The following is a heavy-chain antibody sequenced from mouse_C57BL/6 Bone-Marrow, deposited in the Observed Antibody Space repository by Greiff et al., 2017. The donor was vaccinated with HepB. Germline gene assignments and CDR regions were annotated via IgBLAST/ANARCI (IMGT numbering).Heavy chain of an antibody. V-gene: IGHV1-81*01. J-gene: IGHJ1*03. Sequence: QVQLKESGAELARPGASVKLSCKASGYTFTSYGISWVKQRTGQGLEWIGEIYPRSGNTYYNEKFKGKATLTADKSSSTAYMELRSLTSEDSAVYFCARRELLRYFDVWGTGTTVTVSS. CDR3: ARRELLRYFDV. CDR2: IYPRSGNT. CDR1: GYTFTSYG. D-gene: IGHD1-1*01.